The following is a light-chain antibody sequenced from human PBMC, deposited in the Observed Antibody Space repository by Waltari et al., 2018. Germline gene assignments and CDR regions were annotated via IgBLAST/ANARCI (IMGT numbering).Light chain of an antibody. CDR2: EVK. Sequence: QSALTQPASVSGSPGQSITISCTGSNSDIGTFNLVSWYEQHPGKAPKLIIYEVKNRPSGVSDRFSGSKSDNAASLTISGLQHEDEATYFCSSYRASMTLLFGGGTRVTVL. CDR3: SSYRASMTLL. J-gene: IGLJ3*02. CDR1: NSDIGTFNL. V-gene: IGLV2-14*02.